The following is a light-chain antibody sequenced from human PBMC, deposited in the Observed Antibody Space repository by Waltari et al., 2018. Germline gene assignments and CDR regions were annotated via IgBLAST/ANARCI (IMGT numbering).Light chain of an antibody. CDR1: SSNIGNNN. CDR2: DNN. Sequence: QSVLTQPPSVSAAPGQQATISCSGSSSNIGNNNVSWYQQLPGTAPKLLIYDNNKRPSGIPDRFSGSKSGTSATLGITGLQTGDEADYYCGTWDSSLSAGVFGGGTKLTVL. J-gene: IGLJ2*01. CDR3: GTWDSSLSAGV. V-gene: IGLV1-51*01.